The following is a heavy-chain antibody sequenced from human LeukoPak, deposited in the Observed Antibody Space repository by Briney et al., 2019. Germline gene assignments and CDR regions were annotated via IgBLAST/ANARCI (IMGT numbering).Heavy chain of an antibody. Sequence: PSETLSLTCTVSGGSISSSSYYWGWIRQPPGKGLEWIGSIYYSGSTYYNPSLKSRVTISVDTSKNQFSLKLSSVTAADTAVYYCARRRAALPDFDYWGQGTLVTVSS. CDR3: ARRRAALPDFDY. J-gene: IGHJ4*02. CDR2: IYYSGST. CDR1: GGSISSSSYY. D-gene: IGHD6-6*01. V-gene: IGHV4-39*01.